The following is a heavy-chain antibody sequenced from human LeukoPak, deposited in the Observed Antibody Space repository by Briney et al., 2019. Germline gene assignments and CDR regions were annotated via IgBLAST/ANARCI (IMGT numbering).Heavy chain of an antibody. Sequence: GGSLRLSCAASGFTFSSYAMHWVRQAPGKGLEYFSAISSNGGSTYYANSVKGRLTISRDNSKNTLYLQMGSLRAEDMAVYYCAREIRDFWSGSFDYWGQGTLVTVSS. J-gene: IGHJ4*02. CDR1: GFTFSSYA. CDR2: ISSNGGST. CDR3: AREIRDFWSGSFDY. D-gene: IGHD3-3*01. V-gene: IGHV3-64*01.